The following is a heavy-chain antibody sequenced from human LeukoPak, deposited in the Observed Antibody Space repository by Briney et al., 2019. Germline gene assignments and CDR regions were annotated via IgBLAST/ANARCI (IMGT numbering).Heavy chain of an antibody. CDR3: AREVPWDGDFQH. CDR2: INSDGSST. Sequence: GGSLRLSCAASGFTFSNYWVHWVRQVTGEGLVWVSRINSDGSSTNYADFVKGRFTISRDNAKNTLYLQMNSLRAEDTAVYYCAREVPWDGDFQHWGQGTLVTVSS. D-gene: IGHD1-26*01. J-gene: IGHJ1*01. V-gene: IGHV3-74*01. CDR1: GFTFSNYW.